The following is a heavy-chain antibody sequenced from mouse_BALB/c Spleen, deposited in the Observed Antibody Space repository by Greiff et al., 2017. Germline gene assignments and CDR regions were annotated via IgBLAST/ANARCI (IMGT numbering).Heavy chain of an antibody. V-gene: IGHV1S81*02. CDR3: TRRDYCGSSYVDY. CDR1: GYTFTSYY. CDR2: INPSNGGT. D-gene: IGHD1-1*01. J-gene: IGHJ2*01. Sequence: VQLQQPGAELVKPGASVKLSCKASGYTFTSYYMYWVKQRPGQGLEWIGGINPSNGGTNFNEKFKSKATLTVDKSSSTAYMQLSSLTSEDSAVYYCTRRDYCGSSYVDYWGQGTTLTVSS.